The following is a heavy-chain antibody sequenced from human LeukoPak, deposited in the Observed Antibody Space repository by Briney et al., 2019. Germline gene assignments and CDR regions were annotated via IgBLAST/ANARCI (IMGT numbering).Heavy chain of an antibody. D-gene: IGHD3-22*01. J-gene: IGHJ4*02. CDR2: INHSGST. V-gene: IGHV4-34*01. CDR3: ASGQKRYYYDSSGYPLKS. Sequence: SETLSLTCAVYGGSFSGYYWSWIRQPPGKGLEWMGEINHSGSTNYNPSLKRRVTISVDTSKNQFSLKLSSVTAADTAVYYCASGQKRYYYDSSGYPLKSWGQGTLVTVSS. CDR1: GGSFSGYY.